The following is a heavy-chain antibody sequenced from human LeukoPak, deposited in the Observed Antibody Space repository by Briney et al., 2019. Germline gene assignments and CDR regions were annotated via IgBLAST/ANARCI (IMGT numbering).Heavy chain of an antibody. J-gene: IGHJ3*02. CDR2: IYYSGST. CDR3: ARDSRHRGSYDFWSGLDAFDI. Sequence: SETLSLTCTVSGGSISSSSYYWGWIRQPPGKGLEWIGYIYYSGSTNYNPSLKSRVTISVDTSKNQFSLKLSSVTAADTAVYYCARDSRHRGSYDFWSGLDAFDIWGQGTMVTVSS. V-gene: IGHV4-61*01. CDR1: GGSISSSSYY. D-gene: IGHD3-3*01.